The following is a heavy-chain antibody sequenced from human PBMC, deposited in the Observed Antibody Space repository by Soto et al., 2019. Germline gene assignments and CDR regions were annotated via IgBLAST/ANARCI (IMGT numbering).Heavy chain of an antibody. V-gene: IGHV4-59*08. Sequence: SETLSLTCTVSGGSISSYYWSWIRQPPGKGLEWIGEINHSGSTNYNPSLKSRVTISVDTSKNQFSLRLSSVTAADTAVYHCXRQMFIGGMDVWGQGTTVTV. J-gene: IGHJ6*02. CDR3: XRQMFIGGMDV. D-gene: IGHD2-15*01. CDR2: INHSGST. CDR1: GGSISSYY.